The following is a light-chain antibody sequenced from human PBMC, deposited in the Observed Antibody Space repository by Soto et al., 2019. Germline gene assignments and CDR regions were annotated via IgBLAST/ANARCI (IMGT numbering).Light chain of an antibody. CDR2: GAS. V-gene: IGKV3-20*01. J-gene: IGKJ2*01. Sequence: EIVLTQSPDTLSLSPGERATLSCRASQSVSSSYVAWYQQRPGLAPRLLIYGASSRATGIPDRFSGSGSGTDFTLTISRLEPEDFAVYYCQQYNSAPPMYTFGQGTKLEI. CDR3: QQYNSAPPMYT. CDR1: QSVSSSY.